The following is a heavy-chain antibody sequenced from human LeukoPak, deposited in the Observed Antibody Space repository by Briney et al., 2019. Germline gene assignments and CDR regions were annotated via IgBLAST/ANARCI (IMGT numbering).Heavy chain of an antibody. CDR1: GYTFTDYY. CDR2: MNPKRGDT. D-gene: IGHD3-22*01. J-gene: IGHJ6*03. Sequence: ASVKVSCKASGYTFTDYYIHWVRQAPGQGLEWMAWMNPKRGDTTYAQKFQGRVTMTRDTSISTAYMELSRLRFDDTAVYYCARDIWEDSSYYYYYMDVWGKGTTVTISS. CDR3: ARDIWEDSSYYYYYMDV. V-gene: IGHV1-2*02.